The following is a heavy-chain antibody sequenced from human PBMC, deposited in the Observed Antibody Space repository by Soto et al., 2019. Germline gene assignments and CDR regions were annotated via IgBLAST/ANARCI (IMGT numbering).Heavy chain of an antibody. CDR1: GDSVSSNSAA. Sequence: QSQTLSLTCAISGDSVSSNSAAWNWIRQSPSRGLEWLGRTYYRSKWYNDYAVSVKSRITINPDTSKNQFSLQLNSVTPEDTAVYYCAGDSIAAAGTSYFDYWGQGTLVTVSS. V-gene: IGHV6-1*01. J-gene: IGHJ4*02. CDR3: AGDSIAAAGTSYFDY. CDR2: TYYRSKWYN. D-gene: IGHD6-13*01.